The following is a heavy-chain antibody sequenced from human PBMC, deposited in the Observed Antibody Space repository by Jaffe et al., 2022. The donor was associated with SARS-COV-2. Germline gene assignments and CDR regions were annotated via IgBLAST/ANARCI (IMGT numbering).Heavy chain of an antibody. CDR3: ARDLGIVATTDYYYYYMDV. V-gene: IGHV3-21*01. D-gene: IGHD5-12*01. J-gene: IGHJ6*03. Sequence: EVQLVESGGGLVKPGGSLRLSCAASGFTFSSYSMNWVRQAPGKGLEWVSSISSSSSYIYYADSVKGRFTISRDNAKNSLYLQMNSLRAEDTAVYYCARDLGIVATTDYYYYYMDVWGKGTTVTVSS. CDR1: GFTFSSYS. CDR2: ISSSSSYI.